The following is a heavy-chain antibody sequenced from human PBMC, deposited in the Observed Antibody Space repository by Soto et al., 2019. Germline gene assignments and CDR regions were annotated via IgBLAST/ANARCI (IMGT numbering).Heavy chain of an antibody. Sequence: PSETLSLTCTVSGGSISSGGYYWSRIRQHPGKGLEWIGYIYYSGSTYYNPSLKSRVTISVDTSKNQFSLKLSSVTAADTAVYYCARDAHNRGAGDYYYYGMDVWGQGTTVTVSS. CDR2: IYYSGST. CDR1: GGSISSGGYY. D-gene: IGHD3-16*01. J-gene: IGHJ6*02. V-gene: IGHV4-31*03. CDR3: ARDAHNRGAGDYYYYGMDV.